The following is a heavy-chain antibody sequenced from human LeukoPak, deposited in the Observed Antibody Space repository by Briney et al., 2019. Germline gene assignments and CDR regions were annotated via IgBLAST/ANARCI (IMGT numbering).Heavy chain of an antibody. V-gene: IGHV3-21*06. CDR1: GFTFSAYT. D-gene: IGHD3-16*01. J-gene: IGHJ5*02. CDR3: AREGGRRRASNFDWFDP. CDR2: VSSNSAYI. Sequence: GGSLRLPCAASGFTFSAYTVNWVRQAPGKGLEWVSAVSSNSAYIYYADSLRGRFTISRDNAKSLLYLQINSLRADDTAVYYCAREGGRRRASNFDWFDPWGQGTMVTVSS.